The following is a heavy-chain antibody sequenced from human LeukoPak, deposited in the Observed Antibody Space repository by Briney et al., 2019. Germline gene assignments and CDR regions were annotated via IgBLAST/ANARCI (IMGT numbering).Heavy chain of an antibody. V-gene: IGHV4-39*07. Sequence: TSETLSLTCTVSGGSISSSSYYWGWLRQPPGKGLEWIGSIYYSGRTYYNPSLKSRVTISVDTSKNQFSLKLSSVTAADTAVYYCAREGYYYDSSGYYDPWGQGTLVTVSS. CDR1: GGSISSSSYY. CDR2: IYYSGRT. D-gene: IGHD3-22*01. CDR3: AREGYYYDSSGYYDP. J-gene: IGHJ5*02.